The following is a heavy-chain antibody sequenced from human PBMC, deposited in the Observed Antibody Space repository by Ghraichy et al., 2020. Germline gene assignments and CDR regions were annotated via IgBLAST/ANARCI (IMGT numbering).Heavy chain of an antibody. V-gene: IGHV1-3*01. Sequence: ASVKVSCKASGYTFTSYAMHWVRQAPGQRLEWMGWINAGNGNTKYSQKFQGRVTITRDTSASTAYMELSSLRSEDTAVYYCATATDEPEPYYYYYGMDVWGQGTTVTVSS. D-gene: IGHD1-14*01. CDR3: ATATDEPEPYYYYYGMDV. CDR1: GYTFTSYA. J-gene: IGHJ6*02. CDR2: INAGNGNT.